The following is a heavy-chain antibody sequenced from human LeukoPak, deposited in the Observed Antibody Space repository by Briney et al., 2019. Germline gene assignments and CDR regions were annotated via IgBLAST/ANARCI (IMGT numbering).Heavy chain of an antibody. J-gene: IGHJ6*03. V-gene: IGHV5-51*01. D-gene: IGHD3-10*02. CDR3: ATQGPLVRGDYYYYYMDV. Sequence: GESLKISCKGSGYSFTSYWIGWVRQMPGKGLEWMGIIYPGDSDTRYSPSFQGQVTISADKSIGTAYLQWSSLKASDTAMYYCATQGPLVRGDYYYYYMDVWGKGTTVTVSS. CDR1: GYSFTSYW. CDR2: IYPGDSDT.